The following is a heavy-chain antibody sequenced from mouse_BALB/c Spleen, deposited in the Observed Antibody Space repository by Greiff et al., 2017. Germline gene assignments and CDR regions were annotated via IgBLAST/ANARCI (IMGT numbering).Heavy chain of an antibody. J-gene: IGHJ4*01. CDR1: GFSLTSYG. D-gene: IGHD2-4*01. CDR2: IWSGGST. Sequence: VKLMESGPGLVQPSQSLSITCTVSGFSLTSYGVHWVRQSPGKGLEWLGVIWSGGSTDYNAAFISRLSISKDNSKSQVFFKMNSLQANDTAIYYCARNEITTGDYAMDYWGQGTSVTVSS. V-gene: IGHV2-2*02. CDR3: ARNEITTGDYAMDY.